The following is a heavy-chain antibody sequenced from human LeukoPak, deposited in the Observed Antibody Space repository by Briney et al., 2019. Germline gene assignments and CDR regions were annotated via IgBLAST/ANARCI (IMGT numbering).Heavy chain of an antibody. CDR3: ARDLPVSGAYHQFDS. V-gene: IGHV3-21*01. D-gene: IGHD4/OR15-4a*01. CDR1: GFTFSSDR. J-gene: IGHJ4*02. CDR2: IYSGSDYI. Sequence: PGGSLRLSCVASGFTFSSDRVNWVRQAPGKGLEWVSTIYSGSDYIYYADSVKGRFTISRDNAKNSLYLQMNSLRAEDTAIYYCARDLPVSGAYHQFDSWGQGTLVTVPS.